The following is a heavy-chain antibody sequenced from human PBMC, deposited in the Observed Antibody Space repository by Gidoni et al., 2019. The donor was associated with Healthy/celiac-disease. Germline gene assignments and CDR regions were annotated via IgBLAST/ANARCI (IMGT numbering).Heavy chain of an antibody. J-gene: IGHJ3*02. CDR3: ARGIPYYDFWSGYSPSDAFDI. CDR2: ISSSSSYI. CDR1: GFTVGIHS. Sequence: EVQLVESGGGLVEPGGSLRLSCAASGFTVGIHSVTWVRQAPGKGLGWVSSISSSSSYIYYADSVKGRFTISRDNAKNSLYLQMNSLRAEDTAVYYCARGIPYYDFWSGYSPSDAFDIWGQGTMVTVSS. V-gene: IGHV3-21*01. D-gene: IGHD3-3*01.